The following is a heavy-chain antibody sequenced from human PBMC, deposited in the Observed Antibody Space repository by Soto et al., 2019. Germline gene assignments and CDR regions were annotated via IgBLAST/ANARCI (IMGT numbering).Heavy chain of an antibody. CDR3: ARDVGITAAGTGFFDP. Sequence: QVQLQESGPGLVKPSQTLSLTCTVSGGSISSGGYYWSWIRQHPEKGLEWTGYIYYSGSTYYNPSLKSRLTLSVDTSKNQFSLRLSSVTAADTAMYYCARDVGITAAGTGFFDPWGQGTLVTVSS. CDR2: IYYSGST. J-gene: IGHJ5*02. D-gene: IGHD6-13*01. V-gene: IGHV4-31*03. CDR1: GGSISSGGYY.